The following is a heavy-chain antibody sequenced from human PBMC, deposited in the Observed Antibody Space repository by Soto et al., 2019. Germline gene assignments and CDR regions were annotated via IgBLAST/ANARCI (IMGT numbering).Heavy chain of an antibody. J-gene: IGHJ4*02. CDR3: AREGRVGGIDY. V-gene: IGHV3-48*03. CDR2: ISSIGVAP. CDR1: GFTFSIHE. Sequence: GGSLRLSCAASGFTFSIHEMNWVRQAPGKGLEGVSYISSIGVAPYNAASVKGRFTISRDTAKTSLYLQLNSLRAEATAVYYCAREGRVGGIDYWGQGNPVTVSS. D-gene: IGHD6-19*01.